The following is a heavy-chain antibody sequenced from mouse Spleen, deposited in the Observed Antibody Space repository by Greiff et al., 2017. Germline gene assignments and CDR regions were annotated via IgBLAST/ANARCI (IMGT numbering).Heavy chain of an antibody. CDR1: GYTFTDYY. J-gene: IGHJ2*01. CDR2: IYPGSGNT. V-gene: IGHV1-76*01. CDR3: ARSNYYGSYFDY. D-gene: IGHD1-1*01. Sequence: VKMKQSGAELVRPGASVKLSCKASGYTFTDYYINWVKQRPGQGLEWIARIYPGSGNTYYNEKFKGKATLTAEKSSSTAYMQLSSLTSEDSAVYFCARSNYYGSYFDYWGQGTTLTVSS.